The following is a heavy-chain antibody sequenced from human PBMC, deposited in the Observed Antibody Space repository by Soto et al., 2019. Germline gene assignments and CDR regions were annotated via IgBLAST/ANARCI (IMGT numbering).Heavy chain of an antibody. Sequence: PGESLKISCKGSGYSFTSCWIGWVRQMPGKGLEWMGIIYPGDSGTRYSPSFQGQVTISADKSISTAYLQWSSLKASDTAMYYCARRDYPYYYGMDVWGQGTTVTVSS. CDR2: IYPGDSGT. D-gene: IGHD4-17*01. V-gene: IGHV5-51*01. CDR1: GYSFTSCW. CDR3: ARRDYPYYYGMDV. J-gene: IGHJ6*02.